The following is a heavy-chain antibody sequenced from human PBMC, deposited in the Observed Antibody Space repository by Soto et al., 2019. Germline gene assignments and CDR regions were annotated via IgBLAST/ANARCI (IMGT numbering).Heavy chain of an antibody. CDR3: ARGMTTVTPDY. CDR1: GYTFXSYD. V-gene: IGHV1-8*01. D-gene: IGHD4-17*01. CDR2: MNPNSGNT. J-gene: IGHJ4*02. Sequence: ASVKVXCKASGYTFXSYDINWVRQATGQGLEWMGWMNPNSGNTGYAQKFQGRVTKTRNTSISTAYMELSSLRSEDTAVYYCARGMTTVTPDYWGQGTLVNVSS.